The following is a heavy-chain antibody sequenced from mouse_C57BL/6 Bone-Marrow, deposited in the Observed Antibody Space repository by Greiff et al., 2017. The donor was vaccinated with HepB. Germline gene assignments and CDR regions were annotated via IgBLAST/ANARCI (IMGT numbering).Heavy chain of an antibody. Sequence: VQLKESGGGLVKPGGSLKLSCAASGFTFSDYGMHWVRQAPEKGLEWVAYISSGSSTIYYADTVKGRFTISRDNAKNTLFLQMTSLRSEDTAMYYCARVGLYGSSSYYVDYWGQGTTLTVSS. J-gene: IGHJ2*01. D-gene: IGHD1-1*01. CDR1: GFTFSDYG. CDR3: ARVGLYGSSSYYVDY. V-gene: IGHV5-17*01. CDR2: ISSGSSTI.